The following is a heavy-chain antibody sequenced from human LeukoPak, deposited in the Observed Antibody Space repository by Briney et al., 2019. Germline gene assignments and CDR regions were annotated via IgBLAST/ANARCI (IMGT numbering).Heavy chain of an antibody. V-gene: IGHV1-69*06. Sequence: GASVKVSCKASGGTFSSYAISWVRQAPGRGLEWMGGIIPIFGTANYAQKFQGRVTITADKSTSTAYMELSSLRSEDTAVYYCASQTTVTAFDYWGQGTLVTVSS. D-gene: IGHD4-17*01. J-gene: IGHJ4*02. CDR2: IIPIFGTA. CDR3: ASQTTVTAFDY. CDR1: GGTFSSYA.